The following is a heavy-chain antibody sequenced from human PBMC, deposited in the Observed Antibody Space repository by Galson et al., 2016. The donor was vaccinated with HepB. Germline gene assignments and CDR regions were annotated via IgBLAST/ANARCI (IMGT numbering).Heavy chain of an antibody. V-gene: IGHV3-48*02. J-gene: IGHJ5*02. CDR2: ISGDSDTI. CDR3: ARGLYSNSFDL. Sequence: SLRLSCAASGFTFRTFSMDWVRQAPGKGLEWVSYISGDSDTIYYADSVKGRFTISRDNAKISLNLQMNALRDEDTAVYYCARGLYSNSFDLWGQGTPVTVS. D-gene: IGHD4-11*01. CDR1: GFTFRTFS.